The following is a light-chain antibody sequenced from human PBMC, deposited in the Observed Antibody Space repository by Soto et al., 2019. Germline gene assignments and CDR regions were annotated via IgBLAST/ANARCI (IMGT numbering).Light chain of an antibody. CDR3: QQRSNWPPS. CDR1: QSVSSY. CDR2: DAS. J-gene: IGKJ4*01. V-gene: IGKV3-11*01. Sequence: EIVLTQSPATLSLSPGGSATLSCRASQSVSSYLAWYQQKPGQAPRLLIYDASNRATGIPARFSGSGSGTDFTLTISSLEPEDFAVYYCQQRSNWPPSFGGGTKVEIK.